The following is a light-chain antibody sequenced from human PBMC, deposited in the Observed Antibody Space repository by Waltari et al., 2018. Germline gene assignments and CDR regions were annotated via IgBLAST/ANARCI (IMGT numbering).Light chain of an antibody. CDR1: SVGGYNF. V-gene: IGLV2-11*01. J-gene: IGLJ2*01. CDR3: CSYAGSHTNLI. CDR2: DIS. Sequence: QSALTQPRSVSGSPGQSVTISCTGTSVGGYNFVSWYQQLPGKVPKLLIYDISKWPSGVPNRFSGSKSGNTASLTISGLQADDEADYYCCSYAGSHTNLIFGGGTRLTVL.